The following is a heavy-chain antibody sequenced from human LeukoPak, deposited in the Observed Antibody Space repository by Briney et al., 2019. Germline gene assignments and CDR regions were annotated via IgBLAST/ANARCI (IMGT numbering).Heavy chain of an antibody. J-gene: IGHJ4*02. V-gene: IGHV4-34*01. CDR3: ARGQSITMVRGVNYFDY. D-gene: IGHD3-10*01. Sequence: SETLSLTCAVYGGSLSGYYWSWIRQPPGKGLEWIGEINHSGSTNYNPSLKSRVTISVDTSKNQFSLKLSSVTAADTAVYYCARGQSITMVRGVNYFDYWGQGTLVTVSS. CDR2: INHSGST. CDR1: GGSLSGYY.